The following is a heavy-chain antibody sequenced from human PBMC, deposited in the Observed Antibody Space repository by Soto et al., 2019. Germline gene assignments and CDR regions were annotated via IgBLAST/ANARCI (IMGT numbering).Heavy chain of an antibody. J-gene: IGHJ6*02. CDR3: ANERGIIDWYYYYGMDV. Sequence: EVQLLESGGGLVQPGGSLRLSCAASGFTFTSYAMSWVRQAPGKGLEWVSAISASGGDTHYADAVKGRFVISRVNSRKSLSLQMNSLRAEDTAVYYCANERGIIDWYYYYGMDVWGQGTTVTVSS. CDR1: GFTFTSYA. V-gene: IGHV3-23*01. CDR2: ISASGGDT. D-gene: IGHD3-9*01.